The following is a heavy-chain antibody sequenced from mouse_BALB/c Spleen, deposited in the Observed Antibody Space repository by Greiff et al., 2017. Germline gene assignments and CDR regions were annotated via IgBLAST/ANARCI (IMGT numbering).Heavy chain of an antibody. V-gene: IGHV5-17*02. CDR2: ISSGSSTI. CDR3: ARSLDGLYAMDY. J-gene: IGHJ4*01. Sequence: EVKLMESGGGLVQPGGSRKLSCAASGFTFSSFGMHWVRQAPEKGLEWVAYISSGSSTIYYADTVKGRFTISRDNPKNTLFLQMTSLRSEDTAMYYCARSLDGLYAMDYWGQGTSVTVSS. CDR1: GFTFSSFG. D-gene: IGHD2-3*01.